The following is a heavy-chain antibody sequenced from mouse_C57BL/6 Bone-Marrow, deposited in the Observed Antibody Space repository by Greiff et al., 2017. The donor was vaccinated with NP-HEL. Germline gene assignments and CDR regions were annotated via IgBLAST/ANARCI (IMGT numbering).Heavy chain of an antibody. D-gene: IGHD1-1*01. J-gene: IGHJ1*03. CDR3: TTGDYYGRGYFDV. CDR1: GFNIKDDY. Sequence: EVQRVESGAELVRPGASVTLSCTASGFNIKDDYMHWVKQRPEQGLEWIGWIDPENGDTEYASKFPGKATITADTSSNTAYLQLSSLTSEDTAVYYCTTGDYYGRGYFDVWGTGTTVTVSS. V-gene: IGHV14-4*01. CDR2: IDPENGDT.